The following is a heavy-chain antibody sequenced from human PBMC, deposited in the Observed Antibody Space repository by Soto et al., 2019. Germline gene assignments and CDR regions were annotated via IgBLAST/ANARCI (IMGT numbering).Heavy chain of an antibody. V-gene: IGHV3-11*01. CDR1: GFTFSDYY. Sequence: PGGSLRLSCAASGFTFSDYYMSWIRQAPGKGLEWVSYISSSGSTIYYADSVKGRFTISRDNAKNSLYLQMNSLRAEDTAVYYCQRARQSKGSSFTDYWGQGTLVTVSS. CDR2: ISSSGSTI. CDR3: QRARQSKGSSFTDY. D-gene: IGHD6-6*01. J-gene: IGHJ4*02.